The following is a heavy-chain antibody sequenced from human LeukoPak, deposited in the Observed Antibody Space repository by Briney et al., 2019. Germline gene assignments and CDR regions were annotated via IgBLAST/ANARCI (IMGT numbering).Heavy chain of an antibody. D-gene: IGHD3-22*01. CDR1: GYTFTSYG. J-gene: IGHJ4*02. CDR2: ISAYNGNT. CDR3: ARVADSSGYYLYYFDY. V-gene: IGHV1-18*01. Sequence: ASVKVSCKASGYTFTSYGISWVRQAPGQGLEWMGWISAYNGNTNYAQKLQGRVTMTTDTSTSTAYMELRSLRSDDTAVYYCARVADSSGYYLYYFDYWGQGTLVTVSS.